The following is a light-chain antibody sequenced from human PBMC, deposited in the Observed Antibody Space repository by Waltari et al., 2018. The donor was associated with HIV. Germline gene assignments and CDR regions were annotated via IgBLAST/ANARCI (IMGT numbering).Light chain of an antibody. J-gene: IGKJ4*01. CDR3: QQRSNWFT. Sequence: EIVLTQSPATLSLSPGERATLSCRASQGVSSYLAWYLQKPGQAPRLLIYDASNRATGIPARFSGSGPGTDFTLTISSLEPEDFAVYYCQQRSNWFTFGGGTKVEIK. CDR1: QGVSSY. CDR2: DAS. V-gene: IGKV3D-11*01.